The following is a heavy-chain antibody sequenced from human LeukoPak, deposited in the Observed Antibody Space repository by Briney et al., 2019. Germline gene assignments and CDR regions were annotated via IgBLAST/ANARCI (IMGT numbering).Heavy chain of an antibody. Sequence: PGGSLSLSCAASGFTFSNYWMSWVRQAPGKGLEWVANINEEGSEKYYEDSVKGRFTIYRDNERNSLYLQMNSLRAEVTAVYYCAIVRQLGYWGQGTLFTVSS. D-gene: IGHD6-13*01. CDR1: GFTFSNYW. CDR3: AIVRQLGY. V-gene: IGHV3-7*01. CDR2: INEEGSEK. J-gene: IGHJ4*02.